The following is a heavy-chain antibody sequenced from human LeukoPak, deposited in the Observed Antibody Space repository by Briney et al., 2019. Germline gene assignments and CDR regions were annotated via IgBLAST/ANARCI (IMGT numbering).Heavy chain of an antibody. CDR3: ARVASGYNYGDQFDF. V-gene: IGHV1-69*13. D-gene: IGHD5-18*01. J-gene: IGHJ4*02. Sequence: GASVKVSCKASGGTFSSYGISWVRQAPGQGLEWMGGIIPLFGTANYAQKFQGRLTISADEPTSAVYMELTSLRSEDTAVYYCARVASGYNYGDQFDFWGQGTLVTVSS. CDR1: GGTFSSYG. CDR2: IIPLFGTA.